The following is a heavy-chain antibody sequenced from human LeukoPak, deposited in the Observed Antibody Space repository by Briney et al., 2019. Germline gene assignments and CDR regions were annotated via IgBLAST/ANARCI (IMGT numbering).Heavy chain of an antibody. D-gene: IGHD2-21*01. Sequence: SQTLSLTCAVSGGSISSGGYSWSWIRQPPGKGLEWIGYIYHSGSTYYNPSLKSRVTISVDRSKNQFSLKLSSVTAADTAVYYCARAVYSLLDYWGQGTLVTVSS. CDR1: GGSISSGGYS. CDR3: ARAVYSLLDY. V-gene: IGHV4-30-2*01. CDR2: IYHSGST. J-gene: IGHJ4*02.